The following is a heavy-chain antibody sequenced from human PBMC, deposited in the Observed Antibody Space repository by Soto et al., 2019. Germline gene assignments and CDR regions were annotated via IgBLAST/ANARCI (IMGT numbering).Heavy chain of an antibody. CDR2: ISAYNGNT. J-gene: IGHJ4*02. CDR1: GYTFTSYG. CDR3: ASYPRSWYFDY. V-gene: IGHV1-18*01. D-gene: IGHD6-13*01. Sequence: GASVKVSCKASGYTFTSYGISWVRQAPGQGLEWMGWISAYNGNTNYAQKLQGRVTMTTDTSTSTAYMELRSLRSDDAAVYYCASYPRSWYFDYWGQGTLVTVSS.